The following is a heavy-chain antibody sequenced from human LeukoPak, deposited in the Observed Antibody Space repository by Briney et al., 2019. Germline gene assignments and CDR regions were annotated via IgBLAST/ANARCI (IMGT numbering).Heavy chain of an antibody. CDR2: MSGSGAGT. V-gene: IGHV3-23*01. J-gene: IGHJ4*02. Sequence: TGGSLRLSCAASGFTFSSYSMNWVRQAPGKGLEWVSVMSGSGAGTYYADSVKGRFTISRDNSKNTLYLQMNSLRAEDTAVYYCAKDGVPSRWFGRNYFDYWGQGTLVTVSS. CDR3: AKDGVPSRWFGRNYFDY. D-gene: IGHD3-10*01. CDR1: GFTFSSYS.